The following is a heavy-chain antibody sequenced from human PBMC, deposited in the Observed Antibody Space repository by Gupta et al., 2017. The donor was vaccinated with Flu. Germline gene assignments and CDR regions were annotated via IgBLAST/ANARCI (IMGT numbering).Heavy chain of an antibody. J-gene: IGHJ6*02. CDR3: VRGSATVTEVGYYYYGMDV. D-gene: IGHD4-4*01. V-gene: IGHV3-74*01. CDR2: INSDGGST. Sequence: HWVRQVPGKGLVWGSRINSDGGSTSNADSVKCRFTISRDNAKNTLFLQMNSLRAEDTAVYYCVRGSATVTEVGYYYYGMDVWGQGTTVTVSS.